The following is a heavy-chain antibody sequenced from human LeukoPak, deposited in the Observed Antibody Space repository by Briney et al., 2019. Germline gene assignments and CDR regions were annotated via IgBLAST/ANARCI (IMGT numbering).Heavy chain of an antibody. V-gene: IGHV1-69*13. J-gene: IGHJ6*03. Sequence: SVKVSRKASGGTFSSYAISWVRQAPGQGLEWMGGIIPILGIGNYIQKFQGRVTITADESTSTAYMELSSLRSEDTAVYYCADSPASNHYYMDVWGKGTTVTVSS. CDR1: GGTFSSYA. CDR2: IIPILGIG. CDR3: ADSPASNHYYMDV. D-gene: IGHD3-22*01.